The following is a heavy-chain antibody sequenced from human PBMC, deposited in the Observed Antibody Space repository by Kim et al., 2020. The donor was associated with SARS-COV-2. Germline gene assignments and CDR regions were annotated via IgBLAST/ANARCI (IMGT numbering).Heavy chain of an antibody. Sequence: GGSLRLSCAASGFTFSSYSMNWVRQAPGKGLEWVSSISSSSSYIYYADSVKGRFTISRDNAKNSLYLQMNSLRAEDTAVYYCARDLTAAYCGGDCSRDAFDIWGQGTMVTVSS. CDR2: ISSSSSYI. V-gene: IGHV3-21*01. D-gene: IGHD2-21*02. CDR1: GFTFSSYS. CDR3: ARDLTAAYCGGDCSRDAFDI. J-gene: IGHJ3*02.